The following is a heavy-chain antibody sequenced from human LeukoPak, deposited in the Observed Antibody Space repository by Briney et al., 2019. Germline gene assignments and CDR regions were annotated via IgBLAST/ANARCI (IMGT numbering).Heavy chain of an antibody. D-gene: IGHD2-15*01. CDR1: GFTFSSYG. V-gene: IGHV3-30*03. CDR3: VLGGYFDY. Sequence: GGSLRLSYAASGFTFSSYGMHWVRQAPGKGLEWVAVISYDGSNKYYADSVKGRFTISRDNSKNTLYLQMNSLRAEDTAVYYCVLGGYFDYWGQGTLVTVSS. CDR2: ISYDGSNK. J-gene: IGHJ4*02.